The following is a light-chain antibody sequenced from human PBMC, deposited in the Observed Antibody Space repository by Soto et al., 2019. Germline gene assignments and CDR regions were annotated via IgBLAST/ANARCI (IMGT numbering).Light chain of an antibody. CDR3: QQYNSWPLT. Sequence: EIVLTQSPGTLSLSAGERATLSCRTSQGLSGTYLAWYQQKPGQAPRLLIYGASTRATGVPTRISGSGSGTEFTLTISSLHSEDFAVYYCQQYNSWPLTFGGGTKVDIK. V-gene: IGKV3D-15*01. CDR2: GAS. J-gene: IGKJ4*01. CDR1: QGLSGTY.